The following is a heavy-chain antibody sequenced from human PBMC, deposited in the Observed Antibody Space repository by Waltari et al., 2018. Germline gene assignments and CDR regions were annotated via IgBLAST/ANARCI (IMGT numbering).Heavy chain of an antibody. V-gene: IGHV3-21*01. Sequence: EVQLVESGGGLVKPGGSLRLSCAASGFTFSSYSMNWVRQAPGKGLEWVSSISSSRSYIYYADSVKGRFTISRDNAKNSLYLQMNSLRAEDTAVYYCARDRRTGTTGAFDIWGQGTMVTVSS. J-gene: IGHJ3*02. CDR3: ARDRRTGTTGAFDI. D-gene: IGHD1-7*01. CDR2: ISSSRSYI. CDR1: GFTFSSYS.